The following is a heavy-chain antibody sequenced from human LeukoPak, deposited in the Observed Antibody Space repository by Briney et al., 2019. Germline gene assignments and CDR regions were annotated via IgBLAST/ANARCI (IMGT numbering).Heavy chain of an antibody. Sequence: SETLSLTCAVYGGSFSGYYWSWIRQPPGKGLEWIGEINHSGSTNYNPSLKSRVTISVDTSKNQFSLKLSSVTAADTAVYYCARGRDGYSYGYYWGQGTLVTVSS. J-gene: IGHJ4*02. CDR3: ARGRDGYSYGYY. D-gene: IGHD5-18*01. CDR2: INHSGST. V-gene: IGHV4-34*01. CDR1: GGSFSGYY.